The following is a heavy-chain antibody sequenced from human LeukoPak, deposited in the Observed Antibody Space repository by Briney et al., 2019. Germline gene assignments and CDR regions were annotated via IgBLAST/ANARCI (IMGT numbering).Heavy chain of an antibody. V-gene: IGHV4-39*07. CDR1: GGSISSRPYY. Sequence: PSETLSLTCTVSGGSISSRPYYWGWVRQSPGKGLEWIGTISYSGTTYYNPSLKSRVTISLDTSKNQFSLKLSSVTAADTAVYYCARGPRIVGATYPDYWGQGTLATVSS. CDR2: ISYSGTT. J-gene: IGHJ4*02. D-gene: IGHD1-26*01. CDR3: ARGPRIVGATYPDY.